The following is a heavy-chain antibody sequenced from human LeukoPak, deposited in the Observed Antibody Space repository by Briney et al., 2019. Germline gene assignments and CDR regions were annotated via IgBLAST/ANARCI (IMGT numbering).Heavy chain of an antibody. Sequence: PSGTLSLTCGVSGGSISSYYWSWVRQPPGKGLEWVGYIYYSGNTNYNASLRSRVTISVDTSKNQFSLKLSSVTAADTAVYYCARVEYGGPRSAFDIWGQGTIVTVSS. CDR2: IYYSGNT. D-gene: IGHD4-23*01. CDR1: GGSISSYY. J-gene: IGHJ3*02. CDR3: ARVEYGGPRSAFDI. V-gene: IGHV4-59*01.